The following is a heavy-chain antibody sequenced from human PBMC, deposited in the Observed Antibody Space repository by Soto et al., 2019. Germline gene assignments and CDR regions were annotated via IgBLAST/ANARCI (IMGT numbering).Heavy chain of an antibody. J-gene: IGHJ5*02. CDR2: ISAYNGNT. CDR3: ASVHDYGGNSGIGLHWFDP. V-gene: IGHV1-18*04. CDR1: GYTFTSYG. D-gene: IGHD4-17*01. Sequence: ASVKVSCKASGYTFTSYGISWVRQAPGQGLEWMGWISAYNGNTNYAQKLQGRVTMTTDTSTSTAYMELRSLRSDDTAVYYCASVHDYGGNSGIGLHWFDPWGQGTLVTVSS.